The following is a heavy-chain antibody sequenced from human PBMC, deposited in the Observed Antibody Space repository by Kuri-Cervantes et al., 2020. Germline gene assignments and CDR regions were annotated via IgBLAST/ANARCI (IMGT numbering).Heavy chain of an antibody. CDR2: ISAYNGNT. CDR1: GYTFTSYD. CDR3: ARAVVVTATTYWYFDL. D-gene: IGHD2-21*02. V-gene: IGHV1-18*01. J-gene: IGHJ2*01. Sequence: ASVKVSCKASGYTFTSYDINWVRQAPGQGLEWMGWISAYNGNTNYAQKLQGRVTMTTDTSTSTAYMELRSLRSDDTAVYYCARAVVVTATTYWYFDLWGRGTLVTVSS.